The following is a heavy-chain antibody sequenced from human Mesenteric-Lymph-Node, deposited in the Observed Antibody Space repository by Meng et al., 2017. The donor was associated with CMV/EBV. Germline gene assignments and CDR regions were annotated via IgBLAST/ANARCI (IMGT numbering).Heavy chain of an antibody. J-gene: IGHJ5*02. CDR1: GFTFSSYW. V-gene: IGHV3-7*01. D-gene: IGHD2-2*02. CDR2: IKQDGSEK. Sequence: GGSLRLSCAASGFTFSSYWMSWVRQAPGKGLEWVANIKQDGSEKYYVDSVKGRFTISRDNSKNTLYLQMNSLRAEDTAVYYCAKDHGYCSSTSCYTFDPWGQGTLVTVSS. CDR3: AKDHGYCSSTSCYTFDP.